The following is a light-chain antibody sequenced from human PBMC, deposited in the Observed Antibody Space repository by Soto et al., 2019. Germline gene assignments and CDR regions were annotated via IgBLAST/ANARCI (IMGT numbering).Light chain of an antibody. CDR3: SSYTSSSTYV. V-gene: IGLV2-14*01. CDR2: EVT. CDR1: GSDVGGYDY. J-gene: IGLJ1*01. Sequence: QSALIQPASVSGSPGQSITISCTGTGSDVGGYDYVSWYQHHPGKAPKVMIYEVTNRPSGVSNRFSGSKSGNTASLTISGLLAEDEADYYCSSYTSSSTYVFGTGTKVTVL.